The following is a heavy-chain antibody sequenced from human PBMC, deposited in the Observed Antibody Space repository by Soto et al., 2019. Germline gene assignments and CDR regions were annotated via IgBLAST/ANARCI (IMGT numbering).Heavy chain of an antibody. Sequence: RDSVKVSCKASGYTFTSYGISWVRQAPGQGLEWMGWISAYNGNTNYAQKLQGRVTMTTDTSTSTAYMELRSLRSDDTAVYYCARVWTFLVTMIVVPNWFDLWGQG. CDR1: GYTFTSYG. J-gene: IGHJ5*02. CDR3: ARVWTFLVTMIVVPNWFDL. D-gene: IGHD3-22*01. V-gene: IGHV1-18*04. CDR2: ISAYNGNT.